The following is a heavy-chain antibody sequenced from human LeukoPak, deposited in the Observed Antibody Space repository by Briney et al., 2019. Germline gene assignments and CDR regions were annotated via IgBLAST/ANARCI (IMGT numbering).Heavy chain of an antibody. CDR1: GFTFSSYW. V-gene: IGHV3-7*01. CDR2: IKQDGSEK. CDR3: ARGLVGAITRHAFDI. D-gene: IGHD1-26*01. Sequence: PGGSLRLSCAASGFTFSSYWMSWVRQAPGKGLEWVANIKQDGSEKYYVDSVKGRFTISRDNAKNSLYLQMNSLRAEDTAVYYCARGLVGAITRHAFDIWGQGTMVTVSS. J-gene: IGHJ3*02.